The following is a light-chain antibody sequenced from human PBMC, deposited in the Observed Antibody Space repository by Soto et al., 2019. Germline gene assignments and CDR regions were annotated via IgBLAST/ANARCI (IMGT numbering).Light chain of an antibody. V-gene: IGKV3-20*01. J-gene: IGKJ1*01. CDR3: QQYGSSPRT. CDR2: GAS. CDR1: QSVSSVY. Sequence: EVVLTQSPGTLSLSPGERATLSCRASQSVSSVYLAWYQQRPGQATSLLMYGASSRATGTPERFSGSGSGTDFTLTISRLEPEDFAVYYCQQYGSSPRTVGQGTKVDSK.